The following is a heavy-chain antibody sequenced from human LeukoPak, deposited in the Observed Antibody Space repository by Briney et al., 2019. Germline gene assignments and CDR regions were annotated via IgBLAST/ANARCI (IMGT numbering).Heavy chain of an antibody. Sequence: GASVKVSCKASGYTFTSYAMHWVRQAPGQRLEWMGWINAGNGNTKYSQKFQGRVTITTDESTSTAYMELSSLRSEDTAVYYCATEYSGSYYLADSWGQGTLVTVSS. V-gene: IGHV1-3*01. J-gene: IGHJ5*01. CDR1: GYTFTSYA. D-gene: IGHD1-26*01. CDR2: INAGNGNT. CDR3: ATEYSGSYYLADS.